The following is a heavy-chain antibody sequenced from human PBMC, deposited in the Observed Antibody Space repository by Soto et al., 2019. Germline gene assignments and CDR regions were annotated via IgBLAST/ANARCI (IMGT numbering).Heavy chain of an antibody. CDR1: GGSISIDNW. CDR2: VFYSGGT. D-gene: IGHD3-10*01. Sequence: PSETLSLTCTVSGGSISIDNWWGWVRQPPGKGLEWIGEVFYSGGTNHNPSLKSQVTKSVDTSKNQFTLNLSSVTAADTAIYYCATRTYYGDRCMDVWGQGTTVTVS. V-gene: IGHV4-4*02. CDR3: ATRTYYGDRCMDV. J-gene: IGHJ6*02.